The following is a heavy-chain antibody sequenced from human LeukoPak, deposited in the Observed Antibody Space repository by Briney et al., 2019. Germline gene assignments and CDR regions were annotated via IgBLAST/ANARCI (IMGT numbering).Heavy chain of an antibody. J-gene: IGHJ5*02. CDR1: GGTFSSYA. Sequence: SVKVSCKASGGTFSSYAISWVRQAPGQGLEWMGRIIPISGTANYAQKFQGRVTITTDESTSTAYMELSSLRSEDTAVYYCASLSRGSFEQLGRPWGQGTLVTVSS. CDR2: IIPISGTA. CDR3: ASLSRGSFEQLGRP. V-gene: IGHV1-69*05. D-gene: IGHD6-6*01.